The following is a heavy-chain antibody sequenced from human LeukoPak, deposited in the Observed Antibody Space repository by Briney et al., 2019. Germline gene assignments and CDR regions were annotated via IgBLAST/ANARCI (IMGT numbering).Heavy chain of an antibody. J-gene: IGHJ4*02. CDR3: ARWNPGYSADWRLDF. CDR1: GFTFSNYW. CDR2: IKQDGSEG. D-gene: IGHD3-9*01. V-gene: IGHV3-7*01. Sequence: PGGSQRLSCAASGFTFSNYWMSWVRQAPGTGLEWVASIKQDGSEGSYVDSVRGRITSSRHNAKNSLYLQIYSLRAEDTAIYYCARWNPGYSADWRLDFWGRGTLVTVSS.